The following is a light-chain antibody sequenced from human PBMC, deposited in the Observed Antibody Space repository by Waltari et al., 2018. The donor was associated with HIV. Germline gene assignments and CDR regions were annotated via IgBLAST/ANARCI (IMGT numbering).Light chain of an antibody. J-gene: IGLJ3*02. V-gene: IGLV1-44*01. CDR1: TSNIGTTT. Sequence: QSVLTQPPSASGTPGQRVTISCSGSTSNIGTTTITWYQQLPGTAPKLLISSNNQRPSGVPDRFSGSKSGTSASLSISGLQSEDEADYSCAAWDDSLNGPVFGGGTKLTVL. CDR2: SNN. CDR3: AAWDDSLNGPV.